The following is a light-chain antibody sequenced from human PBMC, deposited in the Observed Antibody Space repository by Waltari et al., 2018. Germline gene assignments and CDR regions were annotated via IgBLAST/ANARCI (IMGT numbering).Light chain of an antibody. CDR1: QRINNN. J-gene: IGKJ4*01. Sequence: EIVMTQSPASLSLSPGEGVTLSCRASQRINNNVAWYQHKPGQPPRLLIDAVSTMATGVPARFSGSGSGTDFTLSISSLQSEDFAVYYCLQYNNWPPELTFGGGTKLEI. CDR2: AVS. CDR3: LQYNNWPPELT. V-gene: IGKV3-15*01.